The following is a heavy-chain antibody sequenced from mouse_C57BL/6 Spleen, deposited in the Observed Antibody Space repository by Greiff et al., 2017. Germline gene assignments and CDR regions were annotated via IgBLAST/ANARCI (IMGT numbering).Heavy chain of an antibody. CDR1: GYSFTGYF. Sequence: VQLQQSGPELVKPGDSVKISCKASGYSFTGYFMNWVMQSHGKSLEWIGRINPYNGDTFYNQKFKGKATLTVDKSSSTAHMELRSLTSEDAAVYYCVSNGYYEGVYAMDYWGQGTSVTVSS. V-gene: IGHV1-20*01. J-gene: IGHJ4*01. CDR3: VSNGYYEGVYAMDY. CDR2: INPYNGDT. D-gene: IGHD2-3*01.